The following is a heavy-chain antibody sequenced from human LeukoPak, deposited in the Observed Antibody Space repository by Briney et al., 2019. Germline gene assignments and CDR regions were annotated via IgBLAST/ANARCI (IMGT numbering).Heavy chain of an antibody. CDR1: GFTFSDHY. D-gene: IGHD3-3*01. V-gene: IGHV3-72*01. CDR2: SRNKANSYTT. CDR3: TRAGGYDFWIDY. Sequence: PGGSLRLSCAASGFTFSDHYMDWVRQTPGKGLEWVGRSRNKANSYTTEYAASVKGRFIISRDDSKNSLFLQMNSLKTEDTAVYYCTRAGGYDFWIDYWGQGTLVTVSS. J-gene: IGHJ4*02.